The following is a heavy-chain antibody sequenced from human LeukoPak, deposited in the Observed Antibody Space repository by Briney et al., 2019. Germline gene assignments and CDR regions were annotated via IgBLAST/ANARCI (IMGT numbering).Heavy chain of an antibody. D-gene: IGHD1-1*01. V-gene: IGHV1-69*05. J-gene: IGHJ6*03. Sequence: SVKVSCKASGCTFSSYAISWVRQAPGQGLEWMGGIIPIFGTANYAQKFQGRVTITTDESTSTAYMELSSLRSEDTAVYYCASNSRTYYYYYYMDVWGKGTTVTVSS. CDR3: ASNSRTYYYYYYMDV. CDR2: IIPIFGTA. CDR1: GCTFSSYA.